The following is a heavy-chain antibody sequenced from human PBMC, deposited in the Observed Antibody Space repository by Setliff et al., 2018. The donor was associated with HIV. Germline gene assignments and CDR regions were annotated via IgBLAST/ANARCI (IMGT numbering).Heavy chain of an antibody. J-gene: IGHJ5*02. Sequence: GASVKVSCKASGYSFINYGISWVRQAPGQGPEWMGWISAYTGHTDYAPGLLGRVTMTTDTSTSTAYMELRSLTSDDTAVYYCARARLQGIVTAVGPRDNCLDPWGQGTRVTVSS. CDR3: ARARLQGIVTAVGPRDNCLDP. CDR2: ISAYTGHT. CDR1: GYSFINYG. D-gene: IGHD1-26*01. V-gene: IGHV1-18*01.